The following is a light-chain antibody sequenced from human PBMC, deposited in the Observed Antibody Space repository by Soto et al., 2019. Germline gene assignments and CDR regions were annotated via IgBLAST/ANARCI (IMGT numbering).Light chain of an antibody. CDR2: DVS. V-gene: IGLV2-14*03. CDR3: SSYTGTSAGI. Sequence: QSVLTQPASVSGSPGQSITISCTGTSSDIGASNFVSWYQQHPGKAPKVVIFDVSNRPSGVSNRFSGSKSGNTASLTISGLQAEDEADYYCSSYTGTSAGIFGGGTKLTVL. CDR1: SSDIGASNF. J-gene: IGLJ2*01.